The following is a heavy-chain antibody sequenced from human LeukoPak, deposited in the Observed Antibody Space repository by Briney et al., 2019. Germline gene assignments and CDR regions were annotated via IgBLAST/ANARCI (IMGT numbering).Heavy chain of an antibody. V-gene: IGHV4-61*02. CDR3: ARAKVEDGGNSFFDY. J-gene: IGHJ4*02. CDR1: GGSISSGSYY. D-gene: IGHD4-23*01. CDR2: IYTSGST. Sequence: PSETLSLTCTVSGGSISSGSYYWSWIRQPAGKGLEWIGRIYTSGSTNYNPSLKSRVTISVDTSKNQFSLKLSSVTAADTAVYYCARAKVEDGGNSFFDYWGQGTLVTVSS.